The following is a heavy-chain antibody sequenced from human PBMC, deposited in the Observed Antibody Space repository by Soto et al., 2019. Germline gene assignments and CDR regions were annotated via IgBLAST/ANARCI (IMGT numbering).Heavy chain of an antibody. Sequence: PSETLSLTCTVSGGSISSYYWSWIRQPAGKGLEWIGRIYTSGSTNYNPSLKSRVTMSVDTSKNQFSLKLSSVTAADTAVYYCARDTGYVEMATIGDWFDPWGQGTLVTVSS. D-gene: IGHD5-12*01. J-gene: IGHJ5*02. CDR1: GGSISSYY. CDR3: ARDTGYVEMATIGDWFDP. CDR2: IYTSGST. V-gene: IGHV4-4*07.